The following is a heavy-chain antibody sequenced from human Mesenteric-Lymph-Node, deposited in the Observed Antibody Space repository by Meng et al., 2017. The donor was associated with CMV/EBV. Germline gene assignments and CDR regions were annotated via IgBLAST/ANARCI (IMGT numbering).Heavy chain of an antibody. D-gene: IGHD3-22*01. CDR2: IRGPGGGT. Sequence: FTFSIYAMSWVRQAPGKGLEWVSVIRGPGGGTYYAASVKGRFTISRDNSKNSLFLQMNSMIAEATAVYYCAKDGLKDSSGYYPTPFDYWGQGTLVTVSS. CDR1: FTFSIYA. CDR3: AKDGLKDSSGYYPTPFDY. V-gene: IGHV3-23*01. J-gene: IGHJ4*02.